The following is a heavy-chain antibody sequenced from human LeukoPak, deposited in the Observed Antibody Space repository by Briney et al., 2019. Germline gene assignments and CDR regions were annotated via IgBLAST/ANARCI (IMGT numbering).Heavy chain of an antibody. D-gene: IGHD3-3*01. Sequence: PGGSLRLSCAASGFTFSSYKMHWVRQAPGKGLVWVSRISSDGSSTNYADSVKGRFTISRDNAKNTLYLQMNSLRAEDTAVYYCARDYDFWSGYPSYFVYWGQGTLVTVSS. V-gene: IGHV3-74*01. CDR3: ARDYDFWSGYPSYFVY. CDR2: ISSDGSST. CDR1: GFTFSSYK. J-gene: IGHJ4*02.